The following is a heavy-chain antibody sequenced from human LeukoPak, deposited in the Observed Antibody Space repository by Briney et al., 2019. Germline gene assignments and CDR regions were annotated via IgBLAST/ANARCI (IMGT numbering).Heavy chain of an antibody. J-gene: IGHJ6*03. D-gene: IGHD3-3*01. CDR3: ATSYDFWSGESHYYYYMDV. Sequence: ASVKVSCKVSGYTLTELSMHWVRQAPGKGLEWMGGFDPEDGETIYAQKFQGRVTMTEDTSTDTAYMELSSLRSEDTAVYYCATSYDFWSGESHYYYYMDVWGKETTVTVSS. V-gene: IGHV1-24*01. CDR1: GYTLTELS. CDR2: FDPEDGET.